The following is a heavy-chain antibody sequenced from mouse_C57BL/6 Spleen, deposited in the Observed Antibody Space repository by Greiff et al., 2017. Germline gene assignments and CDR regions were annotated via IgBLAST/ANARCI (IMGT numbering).Heavy chain of an antibody. CDR2: INPYNGGT. V-gene: IGHV1-19*01. Sequence: EVQLQESGPVLVKPGASVKMSCKASGYTFTDYYMNWVKQSHGKSLEWIGVINPYNGGTSYNQKFKGKATLTVDKSSSTAYMELNSLTSEDSAVYYCARDYGNFYYFDYWGQGTTLTVSS. J-gene: IGHJ2*01. CDR1: GYTFTDYY. CDR3: ARDYGNFYYFDY. D-gene: IGHD2-1*01.